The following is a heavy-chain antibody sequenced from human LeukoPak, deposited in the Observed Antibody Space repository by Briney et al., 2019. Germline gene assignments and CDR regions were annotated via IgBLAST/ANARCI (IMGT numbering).Heavy chain of an antibody. CDR2: ISNGKT. D-gene: IGHD2-15*01. CDR1: GFPFSSHA. CDR3: VREAGYCAPVCVKTNWFDP. V-gene: IGHV3-23*01. J-gene: IGHJ5*02. Sequence: GGSLRLSCAASGFPFSSHAMGWVRQPPGKGLEWVAAISNGKTYYADSVRGRFAISRDDSTNTVYLHMNSLRDEDTALYHCVREAGYCAPVCVKTNWFDPWGQGTLVTVSS.